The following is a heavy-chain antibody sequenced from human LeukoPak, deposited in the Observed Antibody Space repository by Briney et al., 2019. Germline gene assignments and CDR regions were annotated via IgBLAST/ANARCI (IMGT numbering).Heavy chain of an antibody. Sequence: ASVKVSCKASGYTFTGYYMHWVRQAPGQGLEWMGWINPNSGGTNYAQKFRGRVTMTRDTSISTAYMELSRLRSDDTAVYYCARVRSYGGKGFGLDYWGQGTLVTVSS. J-gene: IGHJ4*02. CDR2: INPNSGGT. CDR1: GYTFTGYY. D-gene: IGHD4-23*01. CDR3: ARVRSYGGKGFGLDY. V-gene: IGHV1-2*02.